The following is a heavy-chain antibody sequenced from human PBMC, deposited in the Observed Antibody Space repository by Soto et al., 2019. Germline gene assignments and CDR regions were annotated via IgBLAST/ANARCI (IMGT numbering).Heavy chain of an antibody. Sequence: PSETLSLTCTVSGGSISGYYWSWIRQPPGKGLEWIGNIYYSGSTNYKPSLKSRVTISVDTSKNQFSLKLSSVTAADTAVYYCASSAPDYYYDSSGFDNWGQGGLVTVSS. D-gene: IGHD3-22*01. V-gene: IGHV4-59*01. J-gene: IGHJ4*02. CDR2: IYYSGST. CDR3: ASSAPDYYYDSSGFDN. CDR1: GGSISGYY.